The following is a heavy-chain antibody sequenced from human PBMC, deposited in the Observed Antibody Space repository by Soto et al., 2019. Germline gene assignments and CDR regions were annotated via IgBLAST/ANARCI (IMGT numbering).Heavy chain of an antibody. CDR2: IIPVFQTA. CDR3: ARGGSGYTWFNEF. V-gene: IGHV1-69*01. CDR1: GGLFSSYP. Sequence: QEQLVQSVAEVKKPGCSVQFSCKASGGLFSSYPISWVRQVPGPGLEWMGGIIPVFQTAYYTQRIQGRVTITADESTNTAYMELSSLRSEDTAIYYCARGGSGYTWFNEFWGQGTLVTVSS. J-gene: IGHJ4*02. D-gene: IGHD3-22*01.